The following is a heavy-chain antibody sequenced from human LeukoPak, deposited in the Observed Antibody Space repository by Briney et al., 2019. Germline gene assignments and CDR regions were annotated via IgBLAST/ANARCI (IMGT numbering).Heavy chain of an antibody. Sequence: PGRSLRLSCAASGFTFSSYAMHWVRQAPGKGLEWVAVISHDGSNKYYADSVKGRFTISRDNSKNTLYLQMNSLRAEDTAVYYCARDHAEQQLRGAEYFQHWGQGTLVTVSS. CDR1: GFTFSSYA. CDR3: ARDHAEQQLRGAEYFQH. CDR2: ISHDGSNK. J-gene: IGHJ1*01. D-gene: IGHD6-13*01. V-gene: IGHV3-30-3*01.